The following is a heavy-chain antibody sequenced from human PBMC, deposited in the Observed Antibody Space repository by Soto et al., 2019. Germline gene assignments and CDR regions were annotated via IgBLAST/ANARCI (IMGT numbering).Heavy chain of an antibody. V-gene: IGHV3-21*01. J-gene: IGHJ4*02. CDR3: ARDPAFRYCSGGSCYDPYYFDY. Sequence: GGSLRLSCAASGFTFSSYSMNWVRQAPGKGLEWVSSISSSSSYIYYADSVKGRFTIPRDNAKNSLYLQMNSLRAEDTAVYYCARDPAFRYCSGGSCYDPYYFDYWGQGTLVTVSS. CDR2: ISSSSSYI. D-gene: IGHD2-15*01. CDR1: GFTFSSYS.